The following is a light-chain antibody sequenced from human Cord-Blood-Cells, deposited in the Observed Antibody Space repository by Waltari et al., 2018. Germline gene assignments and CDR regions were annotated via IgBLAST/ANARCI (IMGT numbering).Light chain of an antibody. CDR1: SGHSSYA. V-gene: IGLV4-69*01. CDR2: LNSDGSH. CDR3: QTWGTGSGV. J-gene: IGLJ1*01. Sequence: QLVLTQSPSASASLGASVKLTCTLSSGHSSYAIAWHQQQPEKGPRYLMKLNSDGSHSKGDGIPDRFSGSSSGAEHYLTISSLQSEDEADYYCQTWGTGSGVFGTGTKVTVL.